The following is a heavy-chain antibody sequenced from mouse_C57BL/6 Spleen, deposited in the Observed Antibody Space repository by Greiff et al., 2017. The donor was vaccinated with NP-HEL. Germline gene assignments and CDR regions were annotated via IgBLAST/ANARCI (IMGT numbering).Heavy chain of an antibody. CDR3: TRYRGNFDY. V-gene: IGHV1-15*01. Sequence: QVQLQQSGAELVRPGASVTLSCKASGYTFTDYEMHWVKQTPVHGLEWIGAIDPETGGTAYNQKFKGKAILTADKSSSTAYMELRSLTSEDSAVYYCTRYRGNFDYWGQGTTLTVSS. CDR1: GYTFTDYE. J-gene: IGHJ2*01. CDR2: IDPETGGT. D-gene: IGHD2-14*01.